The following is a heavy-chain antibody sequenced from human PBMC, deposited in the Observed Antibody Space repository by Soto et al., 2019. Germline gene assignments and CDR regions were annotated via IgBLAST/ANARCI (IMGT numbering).Heavy chain of an antibody. CDR2: IYYRGST. J-gene: IGHJ4*02. V-gene: IGHV4-59*01. CDR3: AIFMGNSVAPTYFDY. CDR1: GGSINNYY. D-gene: IGHD5-12*01. Sequence: QVQLQASGPGLVKPSETLSLTCTVSGGSINNYYWSWIRQPPGKGLEWIGYIYYRGSTNYNPSLKSRVTISVDTSKNQFSLKLSSVTTADTAVYYRAIFMGNSVAPTYFDYWGQGTLVTVSS.